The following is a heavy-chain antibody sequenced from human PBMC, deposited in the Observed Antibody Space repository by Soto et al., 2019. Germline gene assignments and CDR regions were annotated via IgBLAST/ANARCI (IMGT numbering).Heavy chain of an antibody. CDR3: ARYRREAVAGYTLDK. CDR2: VYNSGST. J-gene: IGHJ4*02. CDR1: GGTISSNY. D-gene: IGHD6-13*01. V-gene: IGHV4-59*01. Sequence: SETLSLTCTVSGGTISSNYWTWLRQPPGKGLEWIGYVYNSGSTNYNPSLKSRVTISEDTSKSQFSLKVNSMTAADTAVYYCARYRREAVAGYTLDKWVQGTLVPVSS.